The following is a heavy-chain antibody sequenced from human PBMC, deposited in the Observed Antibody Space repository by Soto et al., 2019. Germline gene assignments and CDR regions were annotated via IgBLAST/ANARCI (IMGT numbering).Heavy chain of an antibody. V-gene: IGHV1-69*13. CDR2: IIPIFGTA. J-gene: IGHJ5*02. D-gene: IGHD2-21*02. CDR1: GGTFNSYA. Sequence: SVKVSCKASGGTFNSYAISWVRQAPGQGLEWMGGIIPIFGTANYAQKFQGRVTITADESTSTAYMELSSLRSEDTAVYYCARALVVTAVNWFDPWGRGTMVTVSS. CDR3: ARALVVTAVNWFDP.